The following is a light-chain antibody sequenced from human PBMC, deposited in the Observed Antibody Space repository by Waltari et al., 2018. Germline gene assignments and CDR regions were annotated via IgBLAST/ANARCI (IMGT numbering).Light chain of an antibody. V-gene: IGLV2-8*01. CDR3: SSYAATNNVI. CDR2: EVT. Sequence: SALTQPPSASGSLGQSVTIPCTGTGSDVGGYKYVPWYQQYPGKALKLLIYEVTKGPSGVPFCFSCSKSCHPASLTVSGLRAEDEGDFFCSSYAATNNVIFGGGTNLTVL. CDR1: GSDVGGYKY. J-gene: IGLJ2*01.